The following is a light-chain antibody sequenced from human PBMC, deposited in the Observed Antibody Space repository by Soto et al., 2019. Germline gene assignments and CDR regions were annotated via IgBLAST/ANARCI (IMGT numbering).Light chain of an antibody. CDR3: VSWDDSLSGLV. Sequence: QSVLTQPPSVSGAPGQRVSISCTGSTSNIGAPYDVHWYQHLPGTAPKLLIYGDNNRPSGVPDRFSGSKSGTSASLAITRLRSEDEADYYCVSWDDSLSGLVFGTGTKLTVL. J-gene: IGLJ1*01. V-gene: IGLV1-40*01. CDR2: GDN. CDR1: TSNIGAPYD.